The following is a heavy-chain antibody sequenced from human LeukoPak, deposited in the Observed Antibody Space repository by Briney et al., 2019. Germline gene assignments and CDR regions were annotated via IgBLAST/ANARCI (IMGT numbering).Heavy chain of an antibody. CDR3: ARRDDDVGDSP. CDR2: ISAYNGNT. J-gene: IGHJ5*02. Sequence: GASVTVSFRASGYTFTSYGISWVRQAPGQGPEWMGWISAYNGNTNYAQKLQGRVTMTTDTSTSTAYMELRSLRSDDTAVYYCARRDDDVGDSPWGQGTLVTVSS. V-gene: IGHV1-18*01. CDR1: GYTFTSYG. D-gene: IGHD4-17*01.